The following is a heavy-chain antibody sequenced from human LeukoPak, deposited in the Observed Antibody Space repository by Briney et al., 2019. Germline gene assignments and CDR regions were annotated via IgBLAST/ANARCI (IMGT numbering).Heavy chain of an antibody. CDR2: IWYDGSNK. CDR1: GFTFSSHG. D-gene: IGHD1-26*01. Sequence: GGSLRLSCAASGFTFSSHGMHWVRQSPGKGLEWVAVIWYDGSNKYYADSVKGRFTISRDTPKNTLYLQMNSLRAEDTAIYYCAKDSSAYSGSYYDYWGQGTLVTVSS. J-gene: IGHJ4*02. V-gene: IGHV3-33*03. CDR3: AKDSSAYSGSYYDY.